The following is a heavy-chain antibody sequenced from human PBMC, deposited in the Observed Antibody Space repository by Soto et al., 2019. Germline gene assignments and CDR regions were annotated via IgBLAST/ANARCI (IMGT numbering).Heavy chain of an antibody. J-gene: IGHJ6*02. CDR1: GPTFIAYY. D-gene: IGHD2-2*01. CDR2: INPGGGRT. Sequence: QLVQSGAEVKKPGASVRVSCKTSGPTFIAYYIHWVRQAPGQGLQWMGIINPGGGRTAYAQKFQGRVTLTRDMSTSTVYMELTSLTYDDTAVYYCARDVSGPGATYVMDVWGQGTTVTVSS. V-gene: IGHV1-46*01. CDR3: ARDVSGPGATYVMDV.